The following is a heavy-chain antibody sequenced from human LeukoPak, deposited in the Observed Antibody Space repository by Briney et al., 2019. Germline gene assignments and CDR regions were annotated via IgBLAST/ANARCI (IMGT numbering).Heavy chain of an antibody. CDR2: IHYSGST. Sequence: SETRSLTCTVSGGSIISGDYYWSWIRQPPGKGLEWIGYIHYSGSTHYNPSLKSRVTISVDTSKNQFSLKVSSVTAADTAVYYCSRAPDYGANDYWGQGTLVTVSS. CDR1: GGSIISGDYY. J-gene: IGHJ4*02. D-gene: IGHD4-23*01. V-gene: IGHV4-30-4*01. CDR3: SRAPDYGANDY.